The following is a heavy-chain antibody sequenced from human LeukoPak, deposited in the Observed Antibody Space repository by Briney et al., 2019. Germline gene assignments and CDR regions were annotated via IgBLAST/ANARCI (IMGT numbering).Heavy chain of an antibody. D-gene: IGHD3-16*01. Sequence: GGSLRLSCAASGFTFSSYGMHWVGPAPGKGRDWVAVVWYDGSNKYYADSVRGRFTISTDTSTNTLYLHMHSLRAEDTAVYYCARGGGQWSFDYWGQGTLVTVSS. CDR2: VWYDGSNK. CDR3: ARGGGQWSFDY. CDR1: GFTFSSYG. V-gene: IGHV3-33*01. J-gene: IGHJ4*02.